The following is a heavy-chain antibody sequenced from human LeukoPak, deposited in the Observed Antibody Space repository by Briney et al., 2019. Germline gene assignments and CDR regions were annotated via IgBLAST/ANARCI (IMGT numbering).Heavy chain of an antibody. CDR3: AKSHSNWGGLDAFEI. J-gene: IGHJ3*02. CDR2: ISSSGSTI. Sequence: GGSLRLSCAASGFTFSSYEMNWVRQAPGKGLEWVSYISSSGSTIYYADSVKGRFTISRDNRKNSLSLQMNSLTAEYTALYYCAKSHSNWGGLDAFEIGGQGTLVTVYS. V-gene: IGHV3-48*03. D-gene: IGHD3-16*01. CDR1: GFTFSSYE.